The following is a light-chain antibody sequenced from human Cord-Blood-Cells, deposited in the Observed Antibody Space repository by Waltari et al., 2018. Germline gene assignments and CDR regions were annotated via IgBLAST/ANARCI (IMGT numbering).Light chain of an antibody. CDR2: DAS. V-gene: IGKV3-11*01. CDR3: QQRSNWPPIT. CDR1: QCVSSY. J-gene: IGKJ5*01. Sequence: EIVLTQSPATLSLSPGESATLSCRASQCVSSYLAWYQQKPGQAPRLLIYDASNRATGIPARFSGSGSGTDFTLTISSREPEDFAVYYCQQRSNWPPITFGQGTRLEIK.